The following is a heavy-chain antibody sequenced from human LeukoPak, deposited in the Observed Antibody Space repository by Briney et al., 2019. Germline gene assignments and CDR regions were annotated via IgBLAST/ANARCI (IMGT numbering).Heavy chain of an antibody. D-gene: IGHD3-9*01. CDR3: ARDILTGSRPFPFDY. Sequence: GGSLRLSCAASGFTFSSYSMNWVRQAPGKGLEWVSSISSSSSYTYYADSVKGRSTISRDNAKNSLYLQMNSLRAEDTAVYYCARDILTGSRPFPFDYWGQGTLVTVSS. V-gene: IGHV3-21*01. J-gene: IGHJ4*02. CDR2: ISSSSSYT. CDR1: GFTFSSYS.